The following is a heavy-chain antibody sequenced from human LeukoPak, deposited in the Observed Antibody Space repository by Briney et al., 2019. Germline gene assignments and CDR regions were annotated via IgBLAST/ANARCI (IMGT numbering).Heavy chain of an antibody. CDR2: IYYSGST. Sequence: SETLSLTCTVSGGSISSGDYYWSWVRQPPGKGVEWIGYIYYSGSTYYNPSLKSRVTISVDTSKNQFSLKLSSVTAADTAVYYCARYYSGYDWAIDYWGQGTLVTVSS. V-gene: IGHV4-30-4*01. J-gene: IGHJ4*02. CDR1: GGSISSGDYY. D-gene: IGHD5-12*01. CDR3: ARYYSGYDWAIDY.